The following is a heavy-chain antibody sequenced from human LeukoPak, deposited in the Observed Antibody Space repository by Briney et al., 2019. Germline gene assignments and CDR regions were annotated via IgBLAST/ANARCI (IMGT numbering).Heavy chain of an antibody. D-gene: IGHD6-13*01. Sequence: SETLSLTCAVYGGSFSDYYWSWIRQPPGKGLEWIGEINHGGSTNYNPSLKSRVTLSVDTSKNQFSLKLTSVTAADTAVYYCVRDGYSTPDVRGQGTTVTVSS. V-gene: IGHV4-34*01. CDR1: GGSFSDYY. J-gene: IGHJ6*02. CDR3: VRDGYSTPDV. CDR2: INHGGST.